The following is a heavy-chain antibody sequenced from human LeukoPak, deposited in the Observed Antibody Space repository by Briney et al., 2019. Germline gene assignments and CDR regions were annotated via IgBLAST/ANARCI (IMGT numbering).Heavy chain of an antibody. Sequence: GRSLRLSCAASGFTFDDYAMHWVRQAPGKGLEWVSGISWNSGSIGYADSVEGRFTISRDNAKNSLCLQMNSLRAEDMALYYCAKDSRRYCSSTSCSYFDYWGQGTLVTVSS. CDR3: AKDSRRYCSSTSCSYFDY. D-gene: IGHD2-2*01. CDR1: GFTFDDYA. CDR2: ISWNSGSI. J-gene: IGHJ4*02. V-gene: IGHV3-9*03.